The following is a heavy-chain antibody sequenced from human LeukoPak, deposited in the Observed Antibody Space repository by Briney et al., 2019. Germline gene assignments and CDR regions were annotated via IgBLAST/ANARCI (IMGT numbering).Heavy chain of an antibody. Sequence: ASVKVSCKASGYTFTSYSVSWVRQAPGQGPEWMGWISAYNGNTNYAQKLQGRVTMTTDTSTSTAYMELRSLRSEDTAVYYCARDLEGIAVAGTNYWGQGTLVTVSS. J-gene: IGHJ4*02. CDR1: GYTFTSYS. V-gene: IGHV1-18*01. D-gene: IGHD6-19*01. CDR3: ARDLEGIAVAGTNY. CDR2: ISAYNGNT.